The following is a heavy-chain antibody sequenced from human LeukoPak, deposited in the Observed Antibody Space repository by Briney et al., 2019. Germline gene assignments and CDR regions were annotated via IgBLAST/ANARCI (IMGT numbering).Heavy chain of an antibody. J-gene: IGHJ4*02. CDR1: GFTLSVYY. V-gene: IGHV3-11*06. CDR2: ISSTGSST. CDR3: ARQRATISATGNFDY. Sequence: GGSLRLSCEASGFTLSVYYMSWFRQAPGKGLEWIGYISSTGSSTTYADSVRGRFTISRDNAKNSLYLQINSLRAEDTAVYYCARQRATISATGNFDYWGQGTLVTVSS. D-gene: IGHD6-13*01.